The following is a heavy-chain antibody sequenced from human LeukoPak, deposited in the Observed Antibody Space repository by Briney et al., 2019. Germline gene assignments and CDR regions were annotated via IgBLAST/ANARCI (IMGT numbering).Heavy chain of an antibody. CDR2: IATAGDT. CDR1: GFTFSTYD. V-gene: IGHV3-13*04. Sequence: GGSLRLSCAASGFTFSTYDMHWVRQVTGRGLEWVSGIATAGDTFCPDSVEGPFIISRDNVKNSLYLQMNSLRAADTGIYFCARGRRPLSSPNLGYFDLWGRGTLVTVSS. CDR3: ARGRRPLSSPNLGYFDL. J-gene: IGHJ2*01. D-gene: IGHD1-1*01.